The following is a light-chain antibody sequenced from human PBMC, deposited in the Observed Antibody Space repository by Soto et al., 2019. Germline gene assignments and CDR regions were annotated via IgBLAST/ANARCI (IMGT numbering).Light chain of an antibody. CDR1: QNINDW. CDR2: KAS. CDR3: QQYGANSPWT. J-gene: IGKJ1*01. Sequence: DIQVTQSPSTLSASVGDRVTINCRASQNINDWLAWYQQKSGKAPKVLIHKASSLESGVPSRFSGSGSGTEFTLTISSLQTEDFATYYCQQYGANSPWTFGQGTKVEIK. V-gene: IGKV1-5*03.